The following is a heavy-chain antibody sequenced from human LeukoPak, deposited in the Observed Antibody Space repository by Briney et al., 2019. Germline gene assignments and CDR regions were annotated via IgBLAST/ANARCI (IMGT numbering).Heavy chain of an antibody. V-gene: IGHV4-39*01. Sequence: SETLSLTCTVSGGSISSSSYYWGWIRQPPGKGLEWIGSIYSSGSTYYNPSLKSRVTISVDSSKNQFSLKLSSVTAADTAVYYCARRSQILAAWGNYYYYMDVWGKGTTVTVSS. D-gene: IGHD6-13*01. CDR2: IYSSGST. CDR3: ARRSQILAAWGNYYYYMDV. CDR1: GGSISSSSYY. J-gene: IGHJ6*03.